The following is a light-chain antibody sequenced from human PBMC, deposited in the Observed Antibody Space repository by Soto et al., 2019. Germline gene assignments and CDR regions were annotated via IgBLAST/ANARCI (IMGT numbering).Light chain of an antibody. Sequence: DIVLTQSPGTLSLSPGERATLSCRASQSVSSSYLAWYQQKPGQAPRLVIFDASTRATGIPERFSGSGSGTHFTLTITSLEPEDFAVYYCQEYDGAPPVTFGLGTRLEIK. CDR2: DAS. J-gene: IGKJ5*01. CDR1: QSVSSSY. V-gene: IGKV3-20*01. CDR3: QEYDGAPPVT.